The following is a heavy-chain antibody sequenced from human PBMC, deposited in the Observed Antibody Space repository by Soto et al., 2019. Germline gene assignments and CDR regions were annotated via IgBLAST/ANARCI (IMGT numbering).Heavy chain of an antibody. CDR3: ARGYNWNYGLDV. J-gene: IGHJ6*02. Sequence: EEQLVESGGNLVKPGGSLRLSCAASGFTFTRFDMHWVRQASGEGLEWVSGIGTADDTYYAASVKGRFSISRDDAKNSLYLQMTNLRVGDTAVYYCARGYNWNYGLDVWGQGTTVTVSS. D-gene: IGHD1-20*01. CDR1: GFTFTRFD. V-gene: IGHV3-13*01. CDR2: IGTADDT.